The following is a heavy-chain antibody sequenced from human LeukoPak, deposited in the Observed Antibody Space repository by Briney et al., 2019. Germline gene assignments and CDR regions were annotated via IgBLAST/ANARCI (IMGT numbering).Heavy chain of an antibody. CDR2: IKQDGSEK. D-gene: IGHD2-2*01. CDR3: ARDLFVYCSSTSCYENPTSFDY. J-gene: IGHJ4*02. CDR1: GFTFSSYW. V-gene: IGHV3-7*01. Sequence: PGGSRRLSCAASGFTFSSYWMSWVRQVPGKGLEWVANIKQDGSEKYYVDSVKGRFTISRDNAKNSLYLQMNSLRAEDTAVYYCARDLFVYCSSTSCYENPTSFDYWGQGTLVTVSS.